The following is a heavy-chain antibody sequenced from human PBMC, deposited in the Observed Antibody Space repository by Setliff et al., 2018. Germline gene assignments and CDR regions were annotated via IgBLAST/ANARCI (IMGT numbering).Heavy chain of an antibody. CDR2: IYTTGNT. V-gene: IGHV4-61*02. D-gene: IGHD3-16*01. CDR3: RLWSHNYQNDY. Sequence: PSETLSLTCTVSGDSITSGSDYWNWIRQPAGKGLEWIGRIYTTGNTNYNPSLKRRVTISVDTSRNQFSLKLTSVTAADTAVYYCRLWSHNYQNDYWGQGTLVTVSS. J-gene: IGHJ4*02. CDR1: GDSITSGSDY.